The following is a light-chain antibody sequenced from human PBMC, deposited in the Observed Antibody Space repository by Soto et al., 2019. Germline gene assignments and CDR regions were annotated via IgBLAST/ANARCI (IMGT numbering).Light chain of an antibody. CDR1: QGVGTG. CDR2: SAS. V-gene: IGKV1-39*01. Sequence: DIQLTQSPSSLSASVGDSATISCRTSQGVGTGLNWYQQKPGQAPNLLIYSASTLQSGIPSRFNAGGSGTDFTLTITSLQPEDSATYYCQLSYNAWTFGQGTKV. CDR3: QLSYNAWT. J-gene: IGKJ1*01.